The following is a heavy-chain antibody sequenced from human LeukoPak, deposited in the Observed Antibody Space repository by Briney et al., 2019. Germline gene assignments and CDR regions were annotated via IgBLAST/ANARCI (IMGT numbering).Heavy chain of an antibody. J-gene: IGHJ5*02. Sequence: SGGSLRLSCAASGITLSNYGMHCARQAPGKGLEWVAFICYDESNHYYADSVKGRFTISRDKSKKTLHLQMNSLGAEDTAVYYCARASMYGDYPSYNWFDPWGQGTLVTVSS. CDR3: ARASMYGDYPSYNWFDP. V-gene: IGHV3-33*01. CDR1: GITLSNYG. CDR2: ICYDESNH. D-gene: IGHD4-17*01.